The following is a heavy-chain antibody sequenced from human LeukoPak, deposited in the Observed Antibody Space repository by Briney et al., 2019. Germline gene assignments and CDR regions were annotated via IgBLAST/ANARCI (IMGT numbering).Heavy chain of an antibody. Sequence: PGGSLRLSCAASGFTFSSYGMHWVRQAPGKGLEWVSGISWNGDIKGYADSVKVRFTISRDNAQNSLYLQINSLRPEDTAFYSCAKDRMGAYFTIPDYWGQGTLVTVSS. V-gene: IGHV3-9*01. CDR2: ISWNGDIK. CDR1: GFTFSSYG. J-gene: IGHJ4*02. CDR3: AKDRMGAYFTIPDY. D-gene: IGHD2/OR15-2a*01.